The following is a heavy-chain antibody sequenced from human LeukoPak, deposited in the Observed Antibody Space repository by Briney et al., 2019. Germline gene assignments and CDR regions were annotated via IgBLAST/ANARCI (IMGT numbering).Heavy chain of an antibody. D-gene: IGHD1-26*01. CDR3: ARDTAGGGATDY. CDR2: INPSGGST. J-gene: IGHJ4*02. CDR1: GYTYTSYY. Sequence: ASVKVSCKASGYTYTSYYMHWVRQAPGQGLEWMGIINPSGGSTSYAQKFQGRVTMTRDTSTSTVYMELSSLRSEDTAVYYCARDTAGGGATDYWGQGTLVTVSS. V-gene: IGHV1-46*01.